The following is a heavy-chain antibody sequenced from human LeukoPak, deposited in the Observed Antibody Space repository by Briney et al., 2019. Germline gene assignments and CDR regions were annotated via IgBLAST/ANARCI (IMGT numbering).Heavy chain of an antibody. V-gene: IGHV1-46*02. D-gene: IGHD1-14*01. J-gene: IGHJ5*02. CDR2: INPSGDGT. Sequence: ASVKVSCKASGYTFNTNYIHWVRQAPGQGLEWIGVINPSGDGTSYPQKFQGRVTLARDTSTSTIYMELSSLRSEDTAIYYCAKETPNTGWFDPWGQGTLVSVSS. CDR1: GYTFNTNY. CDR3: AKETPNTGWFDP.